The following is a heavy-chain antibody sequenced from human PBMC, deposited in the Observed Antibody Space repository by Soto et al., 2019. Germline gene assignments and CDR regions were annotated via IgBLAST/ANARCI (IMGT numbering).Heavy chain of an antibody. Sequence: LRLSCAASGFTFSNYIMHWVRQAPGKGLEWVAFILDDGNNKYYADSVKGRFTISRDNSKNTLYLQMNSLRTEDTAVYYCARDDEGGSYCDLGYWGQGTLVTVSS. J-gene: IGHJ4*02. CDR1: GFTFSNYI. V-gene: IGHV3-30-3*01. CDR2: ILDDGNNK. CDR3: ARDDEGGSYCDLGY. D-gene: IGHD3-10*01.